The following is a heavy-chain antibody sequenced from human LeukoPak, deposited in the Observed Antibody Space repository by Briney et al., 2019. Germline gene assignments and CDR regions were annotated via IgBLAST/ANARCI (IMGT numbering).Heavy chain of an antibody. CDR2: INHSGST. CDR3: AREGGIVGASDY. J-gene: IGHJ4*02. CDR1: GGSFSGYY. D-gene: IGHD1-26*01. V-gene: IGHV4-34*01. Sequence: SETLSLTCAVYGGSFSGYYWSWIRQPPGKGLEWIGEINHSGSTNYNPSLMSRVTISVHTSKNQFSLKLSAVTAADTAVYYCAREGGIVGASDYWGQGTLVTVSS.